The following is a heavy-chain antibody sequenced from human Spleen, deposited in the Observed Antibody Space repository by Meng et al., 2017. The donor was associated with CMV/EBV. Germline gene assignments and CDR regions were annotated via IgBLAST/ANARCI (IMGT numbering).Heavy chain of an antibody. J-gene: IGHJ6*02. CDR3: ARASMDCSSTSCPTPDYYYYYGMDV. V-gene: IGHV3-23*03. CDR1: GFTFSTYA. D-gene: IGHD2-2*01. Sequence: GGSLRLSCEGSGFTFSTYAMSWVRQAPGKGLEWVSVLYRPGGLTYYTDSVKGRFTISRDNSKNTLYLQMNSLRAEDTAVYYCARASMDCSSTSCPTPDYYYYYGMDVWGQGTTVTVSS. CDR2: LYRPGGLT.